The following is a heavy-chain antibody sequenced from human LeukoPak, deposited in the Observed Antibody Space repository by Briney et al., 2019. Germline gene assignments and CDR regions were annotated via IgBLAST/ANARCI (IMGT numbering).Heavy chain of an antibody. CDR3: ARILDYYYYGMDV. J-gene: IGHJ6*02. D-gene: IGHD2-8*02. V-gene: IGHV1-46*01. CDR2: MNPSTGST. Sequence: GASVKVSCKASGYTFTSYYMHWVRQAPGQGLEWMGIMNPSTGSTTYAQKVQGRVTMTRDTSTSTAYMELRSLRSDDTAVYYCARILDYYYYGMDVWGQGTTVTVSS. CDR1: GYTFTSYY.